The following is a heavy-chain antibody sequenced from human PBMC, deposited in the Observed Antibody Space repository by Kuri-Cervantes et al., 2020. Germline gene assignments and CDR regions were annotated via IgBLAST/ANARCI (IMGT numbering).Heavy chain of an antibody. J-gene: IGHJ2*01. CDR3: TKALGWYFDL. CDR2: ISSSSTYI. Sequence: GGSLRLSCEASGFPLRTYSMNWVRQVPGKGLEWVSSISSSSTYIDYADSVKGRLTISRDNAKNSLYLQMSSLRAEDTAVYYCTKALGWYFDLWGRGTVVTVSS. CDR1: GFPLRTYS. V-gene: IGHV3-21*06.